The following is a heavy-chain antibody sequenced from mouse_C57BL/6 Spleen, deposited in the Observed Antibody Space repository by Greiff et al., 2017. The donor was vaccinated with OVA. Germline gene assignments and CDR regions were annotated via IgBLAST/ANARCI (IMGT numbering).Heavy chain of an antibody. Sequence: DVMLVESGGGLVKPGGSLKLSCAASGFTFSDYGMHWVRQAPEKGLEWVAYISSGSSTIYYADTVKGRFTISRDNAKNTLFLQMTSLRSEDTAMYYCANDYDGAYWGQGTLVTVSA. CDR1: GFTFSDYG. CDR2: ISSGSSTI. V-gene: IGHV5-17*01. CDR3: ANDYDGAY. D-gene: IGHD2-4*01. J-gene: IGHJ3*01.